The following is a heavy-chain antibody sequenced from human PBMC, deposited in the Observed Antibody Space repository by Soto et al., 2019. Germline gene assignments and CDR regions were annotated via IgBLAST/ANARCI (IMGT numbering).Heavy chain of an antibody. Sequence: QVQLQESGPGLVKPSQTLSLTCTVSGGSISSGDYYWSWIRQPPGKGPEWIGYLYYSGSTYYNPSLKRLVTRSIDTAKNQVSPELSCATAANTAVYYCARAAPVVTDVWGQGTTVTVSS. CDR1: GGSISSGDYY. V-gene: IGHV4-30-4*01. CDR3: ARAAPVVTDV. J-gene: IGHJ6*02. CDR2: LYYSGST. D-gene: IGHD5-18*01.